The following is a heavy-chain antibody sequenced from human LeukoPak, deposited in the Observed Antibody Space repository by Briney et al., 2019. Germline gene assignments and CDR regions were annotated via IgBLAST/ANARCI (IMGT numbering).Heavy chain of an antibody. D-gene: IGHD6-13*01. V-gene: IGHV1-69*05. CDR1: GGTFSSYA. Sequence: GASVKVSCKASGGTFSSYAISWVRQAPGQGLEWMGGIIPIFGTANYAQKFQGRVTITTDESTSTAYMELSSLRSEDTAVYYCARDAGAAAGTPRAEYFQHWGQGTLVTVSS. CDR3: ARDAGAAAGTPRAEYFQH. J-gene: IGHJ1*01. CDR2: IIPIFGTA.